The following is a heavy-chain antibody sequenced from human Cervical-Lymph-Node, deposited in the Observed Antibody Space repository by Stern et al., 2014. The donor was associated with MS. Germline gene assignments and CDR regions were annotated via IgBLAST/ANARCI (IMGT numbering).Heavy chain of an antibody. J-gene: IGHJ4*02. V-gene: IGHV1-69*01. CDR3: ARATSDYIWGTYRFLDS. CDR2: IIPMFGIA. CDR1: GGTISNYI. Sequence: VQLEESGAEVKKPGSSVKVSCKASGGTISNYIIGWVRQAPGQGLEWMGGIIPMFGIANYAEKFQDRVTITAGESTSTAYMDLSSLRSEDTAVYYCARATSDYIWGTYRFLDSWGQGTLVIVSS. D-gene: IGHD3-16*02.